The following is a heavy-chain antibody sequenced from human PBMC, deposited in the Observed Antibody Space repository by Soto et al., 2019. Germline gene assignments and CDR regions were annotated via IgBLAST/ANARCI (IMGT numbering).Heavy chain of an antibody. CDR1: GYSFTSYW. D-gene: IGHD6-13*01. V-gene: IGHV5-51*01. J-gene: IGHJ6*02. CDR3: ARLGQQLVLDYYYYGMDV. Sequence: LGESLKISCKGSGYSFTSYWIGWVRQMPGKGLEWMGIIYPGDSDTRYSPSFQGQVTISADKSISTAYLQWSSLKASDTAMYYCARLGQQLVLDYYYYGMDVWGQGTTVTVSS. CDR2: IYPGDSDT.